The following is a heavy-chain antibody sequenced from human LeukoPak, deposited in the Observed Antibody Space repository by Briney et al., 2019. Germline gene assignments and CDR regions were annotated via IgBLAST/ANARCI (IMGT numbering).Heavy chain of an antibody. CDR1: GGTFSSYA. V-gene: IGHV1-69*04. J-gene: IGHJ3*02. Sequence: GASVKVSCKASGGTFSSYAISWVRQAPGQGLEWMGRIIPILGIANYAQKFQGRVTITADKSTSTAYMELSSLRSEDTAVYYCAREVPAYCGGDCFLFAFDIWGQGTMVTVSS. CDR3: AREVPAYCGGDCFLFAFDI. D-gene: IGHD2-21*02. CDR2: IIPILGIA.